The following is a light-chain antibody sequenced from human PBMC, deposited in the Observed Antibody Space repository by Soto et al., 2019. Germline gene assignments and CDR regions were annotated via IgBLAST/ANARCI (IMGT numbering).Light chain of an antibody. J-gene: IGKJ4*01. CDR1: QGISSW. V-gene: IGKV1-12*01. CDR3: QQANSFPLT. Sequence: DIQMTQSPSSVSASVGDRVTITCRASQGISSWLAWYQQKPGKAPKLLIYDASSLQSGGPSSFRGRGSGTGFTLTISCLLPEAGATYEGQQANSFPLTFGGGTKVEV. CDR2: DAS.